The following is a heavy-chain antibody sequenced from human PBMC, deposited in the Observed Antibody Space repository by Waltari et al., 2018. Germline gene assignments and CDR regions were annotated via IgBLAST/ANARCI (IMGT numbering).Heavy chain of an antibody. Sequence: QVQLVQSGAEVKKPGASVKVSCKASGYTFTGYYMHWVRQAPGQGLEWMGWINPTSVGTNYAQKFQGRVTMTRDTSISTAYMELSRLRSDDTAVYYCARAAIGIAVAGVGYWGQGTLVTVSS. V-gene: IGHV1-2*02. J-gene: IGHJ4*02. CDR2: INPTSVGT. D-gene: IGHD6-19*01. CDR1: GYTFTGYY. CDR3: ARAAIGIAVAGVGY.